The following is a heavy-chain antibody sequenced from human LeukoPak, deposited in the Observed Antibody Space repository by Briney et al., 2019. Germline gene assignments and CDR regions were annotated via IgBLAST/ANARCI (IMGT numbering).Heavy chain of an antibody. Sequence: GGSLRLSCAASGFTVSSNYMSWVRQAPGKGLERVSSISSSSSYIYYADSVKGRFTISRDNAKNSLYLQMNSLRAEDTAVYYCAREVDCSSTSCYALWFDPWGQGTLVTVSS. CDR3: AREVDCSSTSCYALWFDP. J-gene: IGHJ5*02. V-gene: IGHV3-21*01. CDR2: ISSSSSYI. CDR1: GFTVSSNY. D-gene: IGHD2-2*01.